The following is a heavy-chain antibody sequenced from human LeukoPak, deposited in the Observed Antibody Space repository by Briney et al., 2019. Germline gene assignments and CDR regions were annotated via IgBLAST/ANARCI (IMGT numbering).Heavy chain of an antibody. CDR3: ARTFRSYWYFDL. CDR2: IHYSGST. J-gene: IGHJ2*01. CDR1: GGSINNYY. Sequence: SETLSLTCTVSGGSINNYYWSWIRQSPGLGLEWIGYIHYSGSTNYTPSLKSRVTISVDTSKNQFSLKLSSVTAADTAVYYCARTFRSYWYFDLWGRGTLVTVSS. D-gene: IGHD2/OR15-2a*01. V-gene: IGHV4-59*08.